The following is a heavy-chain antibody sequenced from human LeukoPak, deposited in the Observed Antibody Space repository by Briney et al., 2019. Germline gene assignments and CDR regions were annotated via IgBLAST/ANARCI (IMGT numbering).Heavy chain of an antibody. V-gene: IGHV4-59*08. CDR2: SHYTGET. CDR3: ARQPGSTAAFDI. D-gene: IGHD5-18*01. J-gene: IGHJ3*02. Sequence: SETLSLTCTVSGVSVTNYYWSWIRQPPGKGLEWIAYSHYTGETNYNASLRSRITISVDTSKNEFSLKLSSVIAADTAVYYCARQPGSTAAFDIWGRGTTVIVSA. CDR1: GVSVTNYY.